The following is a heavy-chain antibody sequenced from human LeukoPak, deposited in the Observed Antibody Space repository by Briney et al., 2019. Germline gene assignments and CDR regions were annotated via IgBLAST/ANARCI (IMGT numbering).Heavy chain of an antibody. CDR3: ARRGNYSYYHMDV. CDR1: GFTFDSHA. Sequence: GGSLRLSCAASGFTFDSHAMNWVRQAPGKGLEWISYISTASSTVHYADSVKGRFTISRDNAKNSPYLQMNSLRADDTAMYYCARRGNYSYYHMDVWGKGTTVTVSS. V-gene: IGHV3-48*01. CDR2: ISTASSTV. J-gene: IGHJ6*03.